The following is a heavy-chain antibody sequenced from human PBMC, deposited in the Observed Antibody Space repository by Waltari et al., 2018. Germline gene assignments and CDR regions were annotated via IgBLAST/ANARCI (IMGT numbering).Heavy chain of an antibody. CDR2: IYPGDSDS. Sequence: EVQLVQSGAEVKKPGESLKISCKVSGLTFTKNWIAWVRQMPGKGLEWVGMIYPGDSDSRYSPSLQGQVTISVDESINTAFLQWTSLKASDTAIYFCARQTAAVDPFDYWGQGTLVTVSS. CDR1: GLTFTKNW. V-gene: IGHV5-51*01. D-gene: IGHD2-15*01. CDR3: ARQTAAVDPFDY. J-gene: IGHJ4*02.